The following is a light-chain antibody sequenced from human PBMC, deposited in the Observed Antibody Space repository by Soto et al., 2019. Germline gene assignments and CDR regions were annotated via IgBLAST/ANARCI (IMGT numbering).Light chain of an antibody. J-gene: IGKJ1*01. Sequence: EIVMTQSPATLSVSPGERATLSCRASQSISNNLVWYQQKPGQAPRLLIYGASTRATGIPARFSGSGSGTEFTLTISSLQSEDFAVYYCQQYSNWPRTFGQGTKVEFK. CDR3: QQYSNWPRT. CDR1: QSISNN. V-gene: IGKV3-15*01. CDR2: GAS.